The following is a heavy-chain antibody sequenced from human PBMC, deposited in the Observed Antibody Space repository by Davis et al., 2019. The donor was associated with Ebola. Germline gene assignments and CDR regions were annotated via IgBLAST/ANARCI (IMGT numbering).Heavy chain of an antibody. V-gene: IGHV3-21*01. J-gene: IGHJ5*02. CDR2: ISSSSSYI. D-gene: IGHD1-26*01. Sequence: PGGSLRLSCAASGFTFSSYAMHWVRQAPGKGLEWVSSISSSSSYIYYADSVKGRFTISRDNAKNSLYLQMNSLRAEDTAVYYCARDRGFFWFDPWGQGTLVTVSS. CDR1: GFTFSSYA. CDR3: ARDRGFFWFDP.